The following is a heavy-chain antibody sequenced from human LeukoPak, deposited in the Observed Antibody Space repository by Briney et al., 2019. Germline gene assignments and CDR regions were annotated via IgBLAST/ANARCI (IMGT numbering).Heavy chain of an antibody. D-gene: IGHD6-13*01. CDR3: ARDFSSSWSRDAFDI. J-gene: IGHJ3*02. CDR1: GFTFSSYS. CDR2: TSSSSSYI. Sequence: GGSLRLSCAASGFTFSSYSMNWVRQAPGKGLEWVSSTSSSSSYIYYADSVKGRFTISRDNAKNSLYLQMNSLRAEDTAVYYCARDFSSSWSRDAFDIWGQGTMVTVSS. V-gene: IGHV3-21*01.